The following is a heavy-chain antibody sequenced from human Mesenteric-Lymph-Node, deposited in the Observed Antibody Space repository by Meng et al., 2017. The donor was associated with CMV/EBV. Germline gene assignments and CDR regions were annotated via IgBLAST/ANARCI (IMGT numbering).Heavy chain of an antibody. CDR1: GASISNNKW. CDR3: AKTGDSGGDDY. CDR2: AHHSGSA. D-gene: IGHD7-27*01. V-gene: IGHV4-4*02. J-gene: IGHJ4*02. Sequence: LSLTCGASGASISNNKWWSWVRQSPGKGLEWIGEAHHSGSANYNPSLKSRVTISVDTSKNQFSLNLDSVTVADTAVYYCAKTGDSGGDDYWGQGTLVTVS.